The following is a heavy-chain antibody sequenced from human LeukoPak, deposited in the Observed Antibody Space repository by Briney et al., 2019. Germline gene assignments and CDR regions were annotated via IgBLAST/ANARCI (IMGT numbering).Heavy chain of an antibody. D-gene: IGHD2-2*01. CDR2: IYDSGST. CDR3: ARLGCSSTSCYPHYNWFDP. Sequence: SETLSLTCTVSGGSISSSSYYWGWIRQPPGKGLEWIVSIYDSGSTYYNPSLKSRVTISVDTSKNQFSLKLSSVTAADTAVYYCARLGCSSTSCYPHYNWFDPWGQGTLVTVSS. V-gene: IGHV4-39*01. J-gene: IGHJ5*02. CDR1: GGSISSSSYY.